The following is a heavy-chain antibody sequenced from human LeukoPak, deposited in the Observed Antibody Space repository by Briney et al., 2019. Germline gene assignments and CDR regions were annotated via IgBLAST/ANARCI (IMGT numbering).Heavy chain of an antibody. CDR3: VVGHTQSKDYDFWSSYFDY. Sequence: GGSLRLSCAASGFNFNTFWMHWVRQTPGKGLVWVSRISVDAISTDYADSVKDRFTVSRDNAKNSLYLQMNSLRAEDTAVYYCVVGHTQSKDYDFWSSYFDYWGQGTLVTVSS. V-gene: IGHV3-74*01. J-gene: IGHJ4*02. D-gene: IGHD3-3*01. CDR1: GFNFNTFW. CDR2: ISVDAIST.